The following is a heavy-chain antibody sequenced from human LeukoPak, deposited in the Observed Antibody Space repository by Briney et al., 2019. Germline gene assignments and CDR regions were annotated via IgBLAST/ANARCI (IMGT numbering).Heavy chain of an antibody. J-gene: IGHJ4*02. CDR1: GGSISSDGYS. CDR3: ARGTGEQQLVGTPFDY. Sequence: PSETLSLTCTVSGGSISSDGYSWNWIRQPLGKGLEWIGYIYHSGSTYYNPSLKSRVTISVDRSKNQFSLKLSSVTAADTAVYYCARGTGEQQLVGTPFDYWGQGTLVTVSS. CDR2: IYHSGST. V-gene: IGHV4-30-2*01. D-gene: IGHD6-13*01.